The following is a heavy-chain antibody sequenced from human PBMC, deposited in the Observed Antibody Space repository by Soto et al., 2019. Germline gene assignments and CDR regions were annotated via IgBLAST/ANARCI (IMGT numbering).Heavy chain of an antibody. D-gene: IGHD3-3*01. CDR3: ASAREYYDFCRNQEPTYYYYYMDV. V-gene: IGHV1-69*02. J-gene: IGHJ6*03. CDR2: IMPILGIA. Sequence: QVQLVQSGAEVKKPGSSVKVSCKASGGTFSSYTISWVRQAPGQGLEWMGRIMPILGIANYAQKFQGRVTITVDESTTTDYMELSSLRSEDTDVYYCASAREYYDFCRNQEPTYYYYYMDVWGKGTTVTVSS. CDR1: GGTFSSYT.